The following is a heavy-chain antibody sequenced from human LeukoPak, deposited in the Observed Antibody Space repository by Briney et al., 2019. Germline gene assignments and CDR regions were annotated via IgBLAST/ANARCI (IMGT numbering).Heavy chain of an antibody. CDR2: ISTSSSYI. CDR1: GFKFSSYS. V-gene: IGHV3-21*01. J-gene: IGHJ4*02. Sequence: GGSLRLSCAASGFKFSSYSMNWVRQAPGKGLEWVSCISTSSSYIYYADSVKGRFTISRDNSKNTLYLQMNSLRAEDTAVHYCARGPSGYHNTGGQGTLVTVSS. D-gene: IGHD5-12*01. CDR3: ARGPSGYHNT.